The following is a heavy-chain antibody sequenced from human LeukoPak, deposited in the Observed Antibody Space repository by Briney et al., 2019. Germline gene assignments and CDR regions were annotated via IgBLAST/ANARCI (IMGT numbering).Heavy chain of an antibody. CDR3: ARLAALRGFYYYMDV. V-gene: IGHV4-38-2*02. D-gene: IGHD6-6*01. Sequence: SETLSLTCTVSGYSISSGYYWGWIRQPPGKGLEWVANVYRDGNTYYSPSLESRVTISVDTSKNQFSLRLSSVTAADTAVYYCARLAALRGFYYYMDVRGKGATVTVSS. CDR2: VYRDGNT. J-gene: IGHJ6*03. CDR1: GYSISSGYY.